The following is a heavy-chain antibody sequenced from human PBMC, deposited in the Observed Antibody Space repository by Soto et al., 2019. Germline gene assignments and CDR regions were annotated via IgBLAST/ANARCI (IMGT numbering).Heavy chain of an antibody. CDR2: ISGGGRPI. CDR3: ARDLGWAFDS. D-gene: IGHD6-19*01. V-gene: IGHV3-48*02. CDR1: GFTFSTFS. Sequence: EVQLVESGGGSVQPGGSLSLSCAASGFTFSTFSMNWVRQAPGRGLEWISYISGGGRPISYADSVKGRFTISRDNAKNSLYLQMDSLKDEDTYVYYCARDLGWAFDSWGQGTLVTVSS. J-gene: IGHJ4*02.